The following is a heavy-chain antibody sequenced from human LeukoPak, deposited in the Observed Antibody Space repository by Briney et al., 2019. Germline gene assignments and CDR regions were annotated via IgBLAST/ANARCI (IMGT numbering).Heavy chain of an antibody. CDR3: ARLPVLGGYYGMDV. Sequence: SETLSLTCTVSGGSISSYYWSWIRQPPGKGLEWIGYIYYSGTTNYNPSLKSRVTISVDTSKNQFSLKLSSVTAADTAVYYCARLPVLGGYYGMDVWGQGTTVAVSS. CDR2: IYYSGTT. CDR1: GGSISSYY. D-gene: IGHD3-10*01. J-gene: IGHJ6*02. V-gene: IGHV4-59*01.